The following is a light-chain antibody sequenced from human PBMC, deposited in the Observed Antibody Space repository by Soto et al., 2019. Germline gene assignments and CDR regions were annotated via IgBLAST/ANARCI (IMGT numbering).Light chain of an antibody. Sequence: EIGLTQSPGTLSLSPGERATLSCRDSQSVSSSYLAWYQQKPGQAPRLLIYGASSRATGIPDRFSGSGSGTDFTLTISRLEPEDFAVYYCQQYGSSPSLFGGGTKVEIK. CDR2: GAS. CDR1: QSVSSSY. J-gene: IGKJ4*01. CDR3: QQYGSSPSL. V-gene: IGKV3-20*01.